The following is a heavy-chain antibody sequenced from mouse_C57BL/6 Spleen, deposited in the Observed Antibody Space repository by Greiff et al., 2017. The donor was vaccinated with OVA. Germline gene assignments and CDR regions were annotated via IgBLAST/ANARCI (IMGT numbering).Heavy chain of an antibody. J-gene: IGHJ3*01. D-gene: IGHD3-2*02. CDR3: AREKDSSGYVSGTWFAY. Sequence: EVQLVESGPELVKPGASVKISCKASGYSFTDYNMNWVKQSNGKSLEWIGVINPNYGTTSYNQKFKGKATLTVDQSSSTAYMQLNSLTSEDSAVYYCAREKDSSGYVSGTWFAYWGQGTLVTVSA. CDR2: INPNYGTT. V-gene: IGHV1-39*01. CDR1: GYSFTDYN.